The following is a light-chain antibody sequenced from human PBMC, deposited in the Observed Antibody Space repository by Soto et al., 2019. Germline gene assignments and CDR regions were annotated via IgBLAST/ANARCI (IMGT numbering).Light chain of an antibody. CDR1: QSVSSTY. J-gene: IGKJ2*01. CDR3: QQYGRSPPFT. Sequence: EIVLTQSPGTLSLSPGVRATLSCRASQSVSSTYIAWYQQNPGRAPRLLIYGASSRATGIPDRFSGSGSGTDFTLTISRLEPEDFAVYFCQQYGRSPPFTFGQGTKVEIK. CDR2: GAS. V-gene: IGKV3-20*01.